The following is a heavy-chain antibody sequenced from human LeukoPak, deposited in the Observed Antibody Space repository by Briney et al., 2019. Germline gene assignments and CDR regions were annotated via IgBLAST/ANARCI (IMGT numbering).Heavy chain of an antibody. Sequence: ASVKVSGKVSGYTLTELSMYWVRQAPGKGLEWMGGFDPEDGETIYAQKFQGRVTMTEDTSTDTAYMELSSLRSEDTAVYYCATGVGATRWFDPWGQGTLVTVSS. CDR2: FDPEDGET. V-gene: IGHV1-24*01. CDR1: GYTLTELS. J-gene: IGHJ5*02. D-gene: IGHD1-26*01. CDR3: ATGVGATRWFDP.